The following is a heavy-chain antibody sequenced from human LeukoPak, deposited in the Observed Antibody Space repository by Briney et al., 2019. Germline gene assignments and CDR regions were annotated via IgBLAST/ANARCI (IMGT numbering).Heavy chain of an antibody. D-gene: IGHD6-19*01. Sequence: SETLSLTCTVSGGSISSHYWGWIRQPPGNRLEWIASIYYGGTTQYNPSLKSRATISIDTSNNRFSLRLTSATAADTAVYYCARWSSDWENNYFDPWGQGILVTVSS. V-gene: IGHV4-39*07. CDR2: IYYGGTT. CDR3: ARWSSDWENNYFDP. CDR1: GGSISSHY. J-gene: IGHJ5*02.